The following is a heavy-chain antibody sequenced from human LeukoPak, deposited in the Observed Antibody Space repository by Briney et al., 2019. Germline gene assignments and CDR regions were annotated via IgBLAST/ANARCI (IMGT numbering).Heavy chain of an antibody. CDR3: AKVSGLAVAGDDAFDI. V-gene: IGHV3-23*01. J-gene: IGHJ3*02. D-gene: IGHD6-19*01. CDR2: ISGSGGST. CDR1: GFTFSSYA. Sequence: GGSLRLSRAASGFTFSSYAMSWVRQAPGKGLEWVSAISGSGGSTYYADSVKGRFTISRDNSKNTLYLQMNSLRAEDTAVYYCAKVSGLAVAGDDAFDIWGQGTMVTVSS.